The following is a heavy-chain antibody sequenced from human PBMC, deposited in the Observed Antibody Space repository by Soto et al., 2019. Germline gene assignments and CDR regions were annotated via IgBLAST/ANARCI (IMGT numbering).Heavy chain of an antibody. CDR1: GGTFSSYA. D-gene: IGHD6-6*01. J-gene: IGHJ3*02. CDR2: IIPIFGTA. Sequence: VKVSCKASGGTFSSYAISWVRQAPGQGLEWMGGIIPIFGTANYAQKFQGRVTITADESTSTAYMELSSLRSEDTAVYYRAVEYSSSSSGAFDIWGQGTMVTVSS. CDR3: AVEYSSSSSGAFDI. V-gene: IGHV1-69*13.